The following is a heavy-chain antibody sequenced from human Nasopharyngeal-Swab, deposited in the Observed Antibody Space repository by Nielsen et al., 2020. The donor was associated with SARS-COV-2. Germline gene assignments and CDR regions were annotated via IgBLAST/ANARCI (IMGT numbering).Heavy chain of an antibody. V-gene: IGHV4-31*03. Sequence: SETLSLTCTVSGGSISSGGYYWSWIRQHPGKGLEWIGYIYYSGSTNYNPSLKSRVTISVDKSKNQLSLELRFVTAADTAVYYCARHSSFSMDVWGKGTTVTVSS. CDR3: ARHSSFSMDV. CDR1: GGSISSGGYY. J-gene: IGHJ6*03. CDR2: IYYSGST.